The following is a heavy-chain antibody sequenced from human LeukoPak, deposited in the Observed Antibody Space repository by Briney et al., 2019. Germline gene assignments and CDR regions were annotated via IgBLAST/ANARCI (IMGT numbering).Heavy chain of an antibody. CDR2: IKQDGSEK. CDR3: ARNTDGSTKNYGMDV. CDR1: GFSFRSYW. J-gene: IGHJ6*02. V-gene: IGHV3-7*01. Sequence: PGGSLRLSCAATGFSFRSYWMNWVRQAPGKGLEWLAIIKQDGSEKHYKGSVEGRFTISRDNAKNSLYLQMNSLTVEDTAVYFCARNTDGSTKNYGMDVWGQGNTVTVSS. D-gene: IGHD5/OR15-5a*01.